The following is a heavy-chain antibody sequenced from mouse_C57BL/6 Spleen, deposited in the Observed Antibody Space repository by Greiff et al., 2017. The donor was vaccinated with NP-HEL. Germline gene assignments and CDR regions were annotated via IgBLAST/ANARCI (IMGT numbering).Heavy chain of an antibody. Sequence: EVQLQQSGPELVKPGASVKISCKASGYTFTDYYMNWVKQSHGKSLEWIGDINPNNGGTSYNQKFKGKATLTVDKSSSTAYMELRSLTSEDSAVYYCANGGPTSPFAYWGQGTLVTVSA. CDR1: GYTFTDYY. D-gene: IGHD2-10*01. V-gene: IGHV1-26*01. J-gene: IGHJ3*01. CDR2: INPNNGGT. CDR3: ANGGPTSPFAY.